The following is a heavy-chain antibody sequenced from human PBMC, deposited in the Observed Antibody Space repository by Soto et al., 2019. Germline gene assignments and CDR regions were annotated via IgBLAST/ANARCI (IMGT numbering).Heavy chain of an antibody. J-gene: IGHJ4*02. CDR3: AKPGRDIVVVVAASGPFDY. CDR1: GFTFSSYG. V-gene: IGHV3-30*18. CDR2: ISYDGSNK. D-gene: IGHD2-15*01. Sequence: GGSLRLSCAASGFTFSSYGMHWVRQAPGKGLEWVAVISYDGSNKYYADSVKGRFTISRDNSKNTLYLQMNSLRAEDTAVYYCAKPGRDIVVVVAASGPFDYWGQGTLVTVSS.